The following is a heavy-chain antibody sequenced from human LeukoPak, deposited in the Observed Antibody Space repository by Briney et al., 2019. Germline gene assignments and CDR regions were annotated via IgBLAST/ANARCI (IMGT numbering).Heavy chain of an antibody. V-gene: IGHV3-30*03. D-gene: IGHD6-6*01. CDR3: VRDPSARFYFDY. J-gene: IGHJ4*02. CDR1: GFTFSPYP. Sequence: GGSLRFSCATSGFTFSPYPMHWARQAPGKGLEWVAVIAYDGGNIFYAPSVRGRFTISRDNSRGTLSLQMNSLKVEDTALYYCVRDPSARFYFDYWGQGTLVTVSS. CDR2: IAYDGGNI.